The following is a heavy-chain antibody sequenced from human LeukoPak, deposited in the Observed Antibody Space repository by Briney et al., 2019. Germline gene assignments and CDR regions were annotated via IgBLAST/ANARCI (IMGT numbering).Heavy chain of an antibody. CDR2: IIPIFGTA. CDR1: GGTLSGYA. CDR3: ARKLEVGYVLPLLYCGMDV. Sequence: ASVKVSCKASGGTLSGYAFSWVRQAPGQGLEWMGGIIPIFGTAKSAQKFQGRVTMTADESTRTAYMELRSLRSDDTAVYYCARKLEVGYVLPLLYCGMDVWGQGTTVTVSS. V-gene: IGHV1-69*13. J-gene: IGHJ6*02. D-gene: IGHD3-16*01.